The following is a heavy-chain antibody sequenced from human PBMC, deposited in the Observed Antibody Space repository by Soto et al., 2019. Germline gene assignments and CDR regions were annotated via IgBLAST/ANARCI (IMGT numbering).Heavy chain of an antibody. CDR2: LYSGGTT. CDR3: ARVVLVGATPDYFDH. D-gene: IGHD1-26*01. V-gene: IGHV3-53*01. CDR1: GFSVSRNF. Sequence: EVQLVESGGSFIQPGGSLRLSCAVSGFSVSRNFMSWIRQAPGKGLEWVSILYSGGTTYYTGSVEGRFTMSGDDSKNTAYLQMKSLRVEDTATYFCARVVLVGATPDYFDHWGQGSLVTVSS. J-gene: IGHJ4*01.